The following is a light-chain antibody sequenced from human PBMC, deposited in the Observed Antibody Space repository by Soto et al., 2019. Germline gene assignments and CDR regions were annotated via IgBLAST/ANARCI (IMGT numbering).Light chain of an antibody. CDR2: DVS. V-gene: IGLV2-14*03. CDR1: SSDVGDYNY. Sequence: QSALTQPASVSGSPGQSITISCTGTSSDVGDYNYVSWYQQHPGKAPKLMIYDVSNRPSGVSYRFSDSKSANTASLTISGLQAEDEADYYCSSYTSSYTYVFGTGTKVTVL. J-gene: IGLJ1*01. CDR3: SSYTSSYTYV.